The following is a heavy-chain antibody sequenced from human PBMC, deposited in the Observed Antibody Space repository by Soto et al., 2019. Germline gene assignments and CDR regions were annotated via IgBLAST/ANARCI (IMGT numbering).Heavy chain of an antibody. D-gene: IGHD2-21*02. CDR2: IYWDDDK. CDR3: AYSRCGGDCLQSYSSHYYYGLDV. CDR1: GGSISSYYW. J-gene: IGHJ6*02. Sequence: TLSLTCTVSGGSISSYYWSWIRQPPGKALEWLALIYWDDDKRYSPSLKSRLTITKDTSKNQVVLTMTNMDPLDTATYYCAYSRCGGDCLQSYSSHYYYGLDVWGQGTTVTVSS. V-gene: IGHV2-5*08.